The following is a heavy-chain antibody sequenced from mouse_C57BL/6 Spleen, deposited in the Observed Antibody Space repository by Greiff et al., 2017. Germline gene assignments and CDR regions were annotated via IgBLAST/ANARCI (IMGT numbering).Heavy chain of an antibody. J-gene: IGHJ4*01. Sequence: QVQLQQSGAELVKPGASVKLSCKASGYTFTEYTIHWVKQRSGQGLEWIGWFYPGSGSIKYNEKFKDKATLTADKSSSTVYMELSRLTAEDAAVYFCARHEEGIYYGNFYAMDYWGQGTSVTVSS. CDR1: GYTFTEYT. CDR3: ARHEEGIYYGNFYAMDY. V-gene: IGHV1-62-2*01. D-gene: IGHD2-1*01. CDR2: FYPGSGSI.